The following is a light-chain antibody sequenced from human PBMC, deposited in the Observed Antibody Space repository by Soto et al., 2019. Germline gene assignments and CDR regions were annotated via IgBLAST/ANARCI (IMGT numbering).Light chain of an antibody. CDR3: QQYNDWPRT. CDR1: QSVSTN. V-gene: IGKV3-15*01. Sequence: VMTQSPATLSVSPGERATLSCRASQSVSTNLAWYQQKPGQPPRLLIYGASTRATGIPARFSGSGSGTEFTLTISTLQSEDFAVYYCQQYNDWPRTFGQGTKVEIK. J-gene: IGKJ1*01. CDR2: GAS.